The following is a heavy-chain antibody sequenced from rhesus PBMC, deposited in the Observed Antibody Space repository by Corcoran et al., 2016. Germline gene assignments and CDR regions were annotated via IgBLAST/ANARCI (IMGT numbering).Heavy chain of an antibody. CDR1: GFTFSDHY. V-gene: IGHV3-37*01. CDR3: ARDGIAGTTYLDY. Sequence: EVQLVESGGGLVQPGGSLRLSCAASGFTFSDHYMDWVRQAPGKGLEWVSSISGNSSTTYDPDSVKGRFTISRDNAKNTLYLQMNSPRAEDTAVYYCARDGIAGTTYLDYWGQGVLVTVSS. J-gene: IGHJ4*01. D-gene: IGHD1-20*01. CDR2: ISGNSSTT.